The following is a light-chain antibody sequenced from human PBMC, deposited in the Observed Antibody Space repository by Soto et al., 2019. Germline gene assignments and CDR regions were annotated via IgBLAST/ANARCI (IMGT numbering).Light chain of an antibody. J-gene: IGKJ1*01. Sequence: DIKMTQSPSSLSASVGDRVTITCRASQGINNYLAWYQQKAGKAPKLLIYAASTLQSGVPSRFSGSGSGTGFTLTISSLQPDDVVTYYCQNDNSSPRTFGQGTKVEIK. V-gene: IGKV1-27*01. CDR3: QNDNSSPRT. CDR2: AAS. CDR1: QGINNY.